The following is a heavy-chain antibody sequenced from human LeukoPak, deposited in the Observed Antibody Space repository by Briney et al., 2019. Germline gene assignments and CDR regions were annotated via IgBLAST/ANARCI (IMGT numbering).Heavy chain of an antibody. CDR1: GYTFTSYD. CDR2: ISAYNGNT. Sequence: ASVKVSCKASGYTFTSYDIIWARQAPGQGLEWMGWISAYNGNTNSAQKLQGRVTMTTDTSTSTAYMELRSLKSDDTAMYYCARGVREEFDYWGQGTLVTVSS. J-gene: IGHJ4*02. D-gene: IGHD3-10*01. V-gene: IGHV1-18*01. CDR3: ARGVREEFDY.